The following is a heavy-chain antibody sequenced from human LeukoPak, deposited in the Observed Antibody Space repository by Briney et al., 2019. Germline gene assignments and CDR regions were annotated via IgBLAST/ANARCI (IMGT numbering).Heavy chain of an antibody. D-gene: IGHD7-27*01. V-gene: IGHV1-3*01. CDR2: INPGNGKT. Sequence: ASVKVSFKASGYTFTSYAMHWVRQAPGQRLEWMGWINPGNGKTEYSQKFQGRVTITRDTSATTAYLELSSLRFEDTAVYYCTSSNWGSDWYFDLWGRGTLVTVSS. CDR3: TSSNWGSDWYFDL. J-gene: IGHJ2*01. CDR1: GYTFTSYA.